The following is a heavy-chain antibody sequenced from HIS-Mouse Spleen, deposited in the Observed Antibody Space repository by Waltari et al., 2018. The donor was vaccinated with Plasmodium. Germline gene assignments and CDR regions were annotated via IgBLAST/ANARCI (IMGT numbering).Heavy chain of an antibody. V-gene: IGHV1-69*04. CDR1: GGTFSSYA. D-gene: IGHD6-13*01. CDR3: ARVLSIAAAGKDAFDI. CDR2: IIPILGIT. Sequence: QVQLVQSGAEVKKPGSSVKVSCKASGGTFSSYAISWGRQAPGQGLEWMGSIIPILGITNYAKNFKGRGTITADKSTSTAYMELSSLRSEDTAVYYCARVLSIAAAGKDAFDIWGQGTMVTVSS. J-gene: IGHJ3*02.